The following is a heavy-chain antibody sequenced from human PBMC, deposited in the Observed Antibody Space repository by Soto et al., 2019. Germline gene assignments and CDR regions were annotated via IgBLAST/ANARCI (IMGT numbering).Heavy chain of an antibody. CDR1: GYAFSNYG. V-gene: IGHV1-18*04. CDR2: ISGYNGLT. CDR3: ARDEGIRGFDS. Sequence: ASVKVSCKASGYAFSNYGISWVRQAPGQGLEWMGWISGYNGLTAYAQNVQGRVTMTIDTPTTTVFMEMTGLRSNDTAVYYCARDEGIRGFDSWGQGTLVTVSS. J-gene: IGHJ4*02. D-gene: IGHD3-10*01.